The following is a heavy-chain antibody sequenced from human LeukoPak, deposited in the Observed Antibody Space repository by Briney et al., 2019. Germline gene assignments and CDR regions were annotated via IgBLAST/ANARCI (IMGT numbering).Heavy chain of an antibody. CDR3: ARGGLAASFDY. Sequence: GESLKISCQGSGYNFTNYWIGWVRQMPGKGLEWMGVIYPGDSDTRYSPSFQGQVTMSADKSISTAYLQWSSLKASDTAIYYCARGGLAASFDYWGQGTLVTVSS. D-gene: IGHD6-19*01. CDR1: GYNFTNYW. CDR2: IYPGDSDT. J-gene: IGHJ4*02. V-gene: IGHV5-51*01.